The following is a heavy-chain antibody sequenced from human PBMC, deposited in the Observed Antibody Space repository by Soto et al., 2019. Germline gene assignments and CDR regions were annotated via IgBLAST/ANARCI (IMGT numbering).Heavy chain of an antibody. CDR3: ARSLQQQLVRHGSEI. D-gene: IGHD6-13*01. CDR2: TTTDGDNT. CDR1: GFTLSAYV. Sequence: EVELVESGGGLVQPGGSLRLSCVASGFTLSAYVIHWVRQAPGKGLEYVSSTTTDGDNTYHETSVKGRFTFSRDNSRNTLYLQMGSLRPEDMAVYYCARSLQQQLVRHGSEIWGQGTMVTVSS. V-gene: IGHV3-64*01. J-gene: IGHJ3*02.